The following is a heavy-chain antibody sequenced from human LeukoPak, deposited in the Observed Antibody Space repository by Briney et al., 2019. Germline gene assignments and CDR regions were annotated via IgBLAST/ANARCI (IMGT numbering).Heavy chain of an antibody. CDR2: IKKGGSTK. CDR1: GFTFRSYW. Sequence: PGGSLRLSCAASGFTFRSYWMSWVRQAPGKGLEWVASIKKGGSTKYYVDSVKGRFTISRDNAKNSLFLQVNSLRAEDTAVYYCARDGAAVGDDFDYWGQGTLVTVSS. V-gene: IGHV3-7*01. J-gene: IGHJ4*02. D-gene: IGHD6-13*01. CDR3: ARDGAAVGDDFDY.